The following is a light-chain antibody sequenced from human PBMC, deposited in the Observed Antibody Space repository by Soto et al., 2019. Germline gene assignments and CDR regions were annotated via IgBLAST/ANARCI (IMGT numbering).Light chain of an antibody. CDR3: HQYGSSPIT. V-gene: IGKV3-20*01. Sequence: DIVLTQSPGTLSLSPGIRATLSCRASQSINSDYLAWYQHKPGQAPRLLIYGASSRATGIPERFSGSGSGTDFTLTINRVEPEDFVVYYCHQYGSSPITFGQGTRLEIK. CDR2: GAS. J-gene: IGKJ5*01. CDR1: QSINSDY.